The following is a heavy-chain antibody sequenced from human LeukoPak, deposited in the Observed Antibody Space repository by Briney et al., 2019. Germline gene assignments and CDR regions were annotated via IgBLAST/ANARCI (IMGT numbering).Heavy chain of an antibody. V-gene: IGHV4-34*01. J-gene: IGHJ3*02. CDR2: INRNRST. Sequence: RSQSLSLTCAVYTGSLTGFFWGWVRQPPGKGLEWIREINRNRSTDYNASLKSRVTISVDTTKNQFSLKLMSVTAADVYVYYCARGGLSRAFDIWGQGTMVTVSS. CDR1: TGSLTGFF. CDR3: ARGGLSRAFDI.